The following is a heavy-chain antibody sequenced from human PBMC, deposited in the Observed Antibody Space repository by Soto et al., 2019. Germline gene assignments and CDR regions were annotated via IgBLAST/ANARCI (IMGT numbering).Heavy chain of an antibody. CDR3: ARERGGFDYFDY. D-gene: IGHD5-12*01. V-gene: IGHV1-18*01. CDR2: ISAYSGNT. J-gene: IGHJ4*02. CDR1: GYSFSSYS. Sequence: QVQLVQSGPEVKKPGASVKVSCKASGYSFSSYSITWVRQAPGQGLEWMGWISAYSGNTHFAQNFQDRVILTTDTSTNTAYMELSSLKSDDTAIYYCARERGGFDYFDYWGQGTQVTVSS.